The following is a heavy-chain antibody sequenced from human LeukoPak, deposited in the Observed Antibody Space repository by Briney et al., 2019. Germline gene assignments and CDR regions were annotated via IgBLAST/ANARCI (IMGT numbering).Heavy chain of an antibody. Sequence: SETLSLTCAVYGGSFSGYYWSWIRQPPGKGLEWIGEINHSGSTNYNPSLKSRVTISVDTSKNQFSLKLSSVTAADTAVYYCARGSSLFDYGAPYYFDYWGQGTLVTVSS. V-gene: IGHV4-34*01. CDR1: GGSFSGYY. D-gene: IGHD4-17*01. CDR2: INHSGST. J-gene: IGHJ4*02. CDR3: ARGSSLFDYGAPYYFDY.